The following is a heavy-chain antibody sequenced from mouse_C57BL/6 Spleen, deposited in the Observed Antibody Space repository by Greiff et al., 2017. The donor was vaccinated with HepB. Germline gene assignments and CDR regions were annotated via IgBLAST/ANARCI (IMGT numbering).Heavy chain of an antibody. Sequence: EVKLMESGGGLVQPGGSMKLSCVASGFTFSNYWMNWVRQSPEKGLEWVAQIRLKSDNYATHYAESVKGRFTISRDDSKSSVYLQMNNLRAEDTGIYYCTGSPHYYGSSWFAYWGQGTLVTVSA. CDR3: TGSPHYYGSSWFAY. CDR2: IRLKSDNYAT. D-gene: IGHD1-1*01. CDR1: GFTFSNYW. J-gene: IGHJ3*01. V-gene: IGHV6-3*01.